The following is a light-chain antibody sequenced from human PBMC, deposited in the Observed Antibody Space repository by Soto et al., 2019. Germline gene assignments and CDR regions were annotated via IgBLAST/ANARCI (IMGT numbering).Light chain of an antibody. Sequence: AIRMTQSPSSFSASTGAIVTITCRASQGISSYLDWYQQKRGKAPKLLIYAAATLQRGSPSRFRASGSGTEFALPISRMQSEDFATDYCQQYLSYPYTFGQGTKLEI. CDR2: AAA. V-gene: IGKV1-8*01. CDR1: QGISSY. J-gene: IGKJ2*01. CDR3: QQYLSYPYT.